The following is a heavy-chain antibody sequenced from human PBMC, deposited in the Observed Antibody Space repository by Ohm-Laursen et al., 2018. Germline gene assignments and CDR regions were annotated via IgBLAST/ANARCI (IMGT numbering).Heavy chain of an antibody. CDR2: FYHSGGT. J-gene: IGHJ3*01. CDR1: GASISSYY. CDR3: ASSQSSSWYHAFDV. Sequence: GTLSLTCSVSGASISSYYWTWIRQPPGKGLEWIGHFYHSGGTNNNPSFKSRVTISIDTSKNQVSLNLNSVTAADTAVYYCASSQSSSWYHAFDVWGQGTMVTVSS. D-gene: IGHD6-13*01. V-gene: IGHV4-4*08.